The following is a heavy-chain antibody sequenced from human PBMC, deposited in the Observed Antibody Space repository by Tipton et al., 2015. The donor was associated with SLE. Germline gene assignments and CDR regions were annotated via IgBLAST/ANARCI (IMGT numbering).Heavy chain of an antibody. CDR1: GYSISSGYY. Sequence: TLSLTCAVSGYSISSGYYWGWIRQPPGKGLEWIGYIYYSGSTNYNPSLKSRVTISVDTSKNQFSLKLSSVTAADTAVYYCARGSGLRPLGDYWGQGTLVTVSS. CDR3: ARGSGLRPLGDY. J-gene: IGHJ4*02. D-gene: IGHD4-17*01. CDR2: IYYSGST. V-gene: IGHV4-61*01.